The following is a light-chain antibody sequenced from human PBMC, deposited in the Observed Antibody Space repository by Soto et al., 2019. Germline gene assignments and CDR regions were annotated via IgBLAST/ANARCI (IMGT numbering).Light chain of an antibody. V-gene: IGKV3-11*01. CDR1: QSVSSY. CDR3: QQRSNWPRT. Sequence: EIVLTQSPATLSLSPGERATLSCRASQSVSSYLAWYQQKPGQAPRLLIYDASNRATGIPARFSGSGSGTDFTLTISSREPEDFAVYYCQQRSNWPRTFGGGTKVQLK. CDR2: DAS. J-gene: IGKJ4*01.